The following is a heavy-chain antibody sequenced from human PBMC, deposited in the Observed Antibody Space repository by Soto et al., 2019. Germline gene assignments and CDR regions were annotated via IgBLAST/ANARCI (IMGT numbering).Heavy chain of an antibody. CDR3: ARVRCSGGSCYIDY. Sequence: PSETLSLTCAVYGGSFSGYYWSWICQPPGKGLEWIGEINHSGSTNYNPSLKSRVTISVDTSKNQFSLKLSSVTAADTAVYYCARVRCSGGSCYIDYWGQGTLVTVSS. V-gene: IGHV4-34*01. CDR2: INHSGST. J-gene: IGHJ4*02. D-gene: IGHD2-15*01. CDR1: GGSFSGYY.